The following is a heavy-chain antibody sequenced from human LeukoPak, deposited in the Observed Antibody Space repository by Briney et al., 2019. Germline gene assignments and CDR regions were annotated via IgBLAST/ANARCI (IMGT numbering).Heavy chain of an antibody. CDR2: IRYDGSNK. CDR3: AKDSARGITMVRGIDY. J-gene: IGHJ4*02. Sequence: GGSLRLSCAASGCTFSRYGMHWVRQAPGKGLEWVAFIRYDGSNKYYADSVKGRFTISRDNSKNTLYLQMNSLRAEDTAVYYCAKDSARGITMVRGIDYWGQGTLVTVSS. D-gene: IGHD3-10*01. CDR1: GCTFSRYG. V-gene: IGHV3-30*02.